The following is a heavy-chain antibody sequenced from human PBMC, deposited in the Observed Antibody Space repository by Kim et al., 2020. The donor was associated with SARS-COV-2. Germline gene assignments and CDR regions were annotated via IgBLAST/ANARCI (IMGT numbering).Heavy chain of an antibody. D-gene: IGHD6-13*01. CDR3: VRDSNWSFDY. Sequence: IQYADSVKSRSTIPRDNAENSLYLQMNSLRDEDTAVYYCVRDSNWSFDYWGQGTLVTVSS. J-gene: IGHJ4*02. V-gene: IGHV3-48*02. CDR2: I.